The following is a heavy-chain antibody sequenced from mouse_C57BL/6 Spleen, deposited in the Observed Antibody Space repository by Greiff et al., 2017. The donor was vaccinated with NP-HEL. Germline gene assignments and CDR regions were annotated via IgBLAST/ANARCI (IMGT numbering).Heavy chain of an antibody. CDR1: GFNIKDDY. CDR2: IDPENGDT. V-gene: IGHV14-4*01. D-gene: IGHD4-1*01. J-gene: IGHJ3*01. Sequence: EVQLQQSGAELVRPGASVKLSCTASGFNIKDDYMHWVKQRPEQGLEWIGWIDPENGDTEYASKFQGKATIPADPSSNTAYLQLSSLTSEDTAGYYRTTSLTGTWFAYRGQGTLVTVSA. CDR3: TTSLTGTWFAY.